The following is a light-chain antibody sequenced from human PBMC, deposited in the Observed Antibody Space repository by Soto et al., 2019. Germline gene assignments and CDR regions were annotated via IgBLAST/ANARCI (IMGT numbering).Light chain of an antibody. CDR2: EGT. CDR1: SSDVGSYDL. CDR3: CSYAGNSLYV. V-gene: IGLV2-23*01. Sequence: QSALTQPASVSGSPGQSITIPCTGTSSDVGSYDLVSWYQQYPVKAPKLIIYEGTKRPSGVSDRFSGAKSVSTASLTISGLQAEDEAEDRCCSYAGNSLYVFGTGTKLTVL. J-gene: IGLJ1*01.